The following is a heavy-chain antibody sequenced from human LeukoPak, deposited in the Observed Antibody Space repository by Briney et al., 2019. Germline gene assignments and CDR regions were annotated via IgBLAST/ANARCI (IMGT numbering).Heavy chain of an antibody. D-gene: IGHD6-19*01. CDR2: IIPILGIT. J-gene: IGHJ3*01. CDR3: ARDSQWLAYDALDV. V-gene: IGHV1-69*04. Sequence: SVKVSCKASGGTFSSYAISWVRQAPGQGLECMGRIIPILGITNYAQKFQDRVAITADKSTSTAYMELSSLRSEDTAVYFCARDSQWLAYDALDVWGQGTMVTVS. CDR1: GGTFSSYA.